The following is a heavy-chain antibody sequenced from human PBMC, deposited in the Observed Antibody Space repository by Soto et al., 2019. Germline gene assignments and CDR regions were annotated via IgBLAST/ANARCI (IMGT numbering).Heavy chain of an antibody. CDR1: GYTFTSYG. D-gene: IGHD6-13*01. V-gene: IGHV1-18*01. CDR2: ISAYNGNT. J-gene: IGHJ4*02. CDR3: TRDAAAGLNDY. Sequence: QVQLVQSGAEVKKPGASVKVSCKASGYTFTSYGISWVRQAPGQGLEWMGWISAYNGNTKYVQKFQGRVTMTPDTSTSTVDMELRSLRSDDTAGYYCTRDAAAGLNDYWGQGTLVTFSS.